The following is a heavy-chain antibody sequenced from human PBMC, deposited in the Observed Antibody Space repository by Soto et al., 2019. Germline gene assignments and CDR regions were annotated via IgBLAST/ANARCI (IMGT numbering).Heavy chain of an antibody. CDR3: AKDPQRTTRGSFDI. V-gene: IGHV3-23*01. Sequence: PGGSLRLSCEASGFTFSMYAMSWVRQAPGKGLEWVSASSGLGGTKYYADSVKGRFTISRDDSKNTLYLQMNSLRAEDTAVYYCAKDPQRTTRGSFDIWGQGTTVTVSS. D-gene: IGHD3-10*01. J-gene: IGHJ3*02. CDR2: SSGLGGTK. CDR1: GFTFSMYA.